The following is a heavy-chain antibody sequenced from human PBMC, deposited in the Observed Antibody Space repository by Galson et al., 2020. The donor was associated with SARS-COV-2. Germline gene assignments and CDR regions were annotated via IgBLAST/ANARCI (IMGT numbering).Heavy chain of an antibody. J-gene: IGHJ4*02. CDR2: ISRENYI. CDR3: ARVLTECWSGDDPVSSDF. Sequence: GGSLRPSCLASGFTFSSYGLNWVRQAPEKGLEWVSSISRENYISYADSVKGRFTISRDNAKNSLSLLMNSLRVEDTAVYYCARVLTECWSGDDPVSSDFWGQGTLVTVSS. D-gene: IGHD3-3*01. V-gene: IGHV3-21*01. CDR1: GFTFSSYG.